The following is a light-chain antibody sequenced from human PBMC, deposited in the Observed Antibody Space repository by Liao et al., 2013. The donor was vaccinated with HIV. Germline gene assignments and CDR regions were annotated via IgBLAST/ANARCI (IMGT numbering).Light chain of an antibody. CDR2: YDK. V-gene: IGLV3-21*04. CDR3: QMWDSNSAI. J-gene: IGLJ2*01. CDR1: NIGSRA. Sequence: SYVLTQAPSVSVAPGETATVTCGGDNIGSRAVHWYQQKPGQAPVLVIYYDKVRPSGIPERFSGSNSGDTATLTITRVEVGDEADYFCQMWDSNSAIFGGGTKLTVL.